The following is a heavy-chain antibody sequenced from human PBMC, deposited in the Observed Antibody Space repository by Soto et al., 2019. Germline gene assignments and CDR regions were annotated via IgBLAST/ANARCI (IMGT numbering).Heavy chain of an antibody. CDR2: IRDSGDST. J-gene: IGHJ3*02. CDR1: GFIFGNYM. V-gene: IGHV3-23*01. Sequence: EVQLLESGGGLVQPGESLRLSCAVSGFIFGNYMMTWVRQAPGKGLEWVSTIRDSGDSTYYADSVKGRFTISRDKSRTTLYLQLDSVAAADTAVYYCAPPVYGSSGTCHHAAFDIRGQGAMVTVSS. CDR3: APPVYGSSGTCHHAAFDI. D-gene: IGHD2-15*01.